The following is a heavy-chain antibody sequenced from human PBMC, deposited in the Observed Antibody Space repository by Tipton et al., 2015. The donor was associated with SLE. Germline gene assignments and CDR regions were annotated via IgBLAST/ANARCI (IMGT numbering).Heavy chain of an antibody. Sequence: SLRLSCAASGFTFSSYWMSWVRQAPGKGLEWVGFIRSEGSGGTTEYAASVKGRFSISRDASKSTAYLQMNSLKTEDTAVYYCTPWIVQSILRHWGQGTLVTVSS. V-gene: IGHV3-49*04. D-gene: IGHD2-8*01. CDR3: TPWIVQSILRH. J-gene: IGHJ1*01. CDR2: IRSEGSGGTT. CDR1: GFTFSSYW.